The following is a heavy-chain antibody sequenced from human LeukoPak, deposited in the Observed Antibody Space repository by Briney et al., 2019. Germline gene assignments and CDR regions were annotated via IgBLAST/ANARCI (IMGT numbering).Heavy chain of an antibody. V-gene: IGHV1-69*04. CDR1: GGTFSSYA. CDR3: ARGGRAAAGTRRTFNWFDP. CDR2: IIPILGIA. Sequence: GASVKVSCKASGGTFSSYAINWVRQAPGQGLEWMGRIIPILGIANYAQKFQGRVTITADKSTSTAYMELSSLRSEDTAVYYCARGGRAAAGTRRTFNWFDPWGQGTLVTVSS. D-gene: IGHD6-13*01. J-gene: IGHJ5*02.